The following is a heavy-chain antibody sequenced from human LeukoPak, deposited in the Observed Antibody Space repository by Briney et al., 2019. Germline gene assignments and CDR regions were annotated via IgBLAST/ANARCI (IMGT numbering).Heavy chain of an antibody. J-gene: IGHJ3*02. V-gene: IGHV1-18*01. CDR2: ISAYNGNT. Sequence: VASVKVSCKASGYTFTSYGISWVRQAPGQGLEWMGWISAYNGNTNYAQKLQGRVTMTTDTSTSTAYMELRSLRSDDTAVYYCARDRFSGIQLWSRYAFDIWGQGTMVTVSS. CDR1: GYTFTSYG. CDR3: ARDRFSGIQLWSRYAFDI. D-gene: IGHD5-18*01.